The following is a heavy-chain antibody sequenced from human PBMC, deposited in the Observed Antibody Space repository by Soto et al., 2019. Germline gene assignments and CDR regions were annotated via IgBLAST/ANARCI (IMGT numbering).Heavy chain of an antibody. CDR1: GFTFDDYA. CDR2: ISWNSGSI. D-gene: IGHD6-13*01. V-gene: IGHV3-9*01. CDR3: AKGAAGGHNWFDP. J-gene: IGHJ5*02. Sequence: EVQLVESGGGLVQPGRSLRLSCAASGFTFDDYAMHWVRQVPGKGLEWVSGISWNSGSIAYADSVKGRFTISRDNAKNSLYLQMNSLRGEDTALYYCAKGAAGGHNWFDPWGQGTPVTASS.